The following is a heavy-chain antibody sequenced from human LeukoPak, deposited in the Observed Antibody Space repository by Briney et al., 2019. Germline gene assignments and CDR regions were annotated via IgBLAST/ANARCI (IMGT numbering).Heavy chain of an antibody. J-gene: IGHJ4*02. V-gene: IGHV1-46*01. CDR3: ARDGLELGFSYFDY. D-gene: IGHD3-16*01. CDR1: GYSFTSYY. Sequence: ASVKVSCKASGYSFTSYYMHWVRQAPGQGLEWMGLINPSGSSTTYAQRFQGRVTMTRDMSTSTVYMELSSLRSEDTAVYYCARDGLELGFSYFDYWGQGTLVTVSS. CDR2: INPSGSST.